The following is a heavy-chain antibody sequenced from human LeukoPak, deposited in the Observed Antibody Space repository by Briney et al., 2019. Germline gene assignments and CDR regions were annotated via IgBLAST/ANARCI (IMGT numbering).Heavy chain of an antibody. Sequence: PSETLSLTCTVSGVSISSSYWSWIRQTPGKGLEWIGHIANGNTDYNPSLKSRVTISVDTSKNQFSLKLTSVSAEDTAVYYCARDKAHSYGRYFDPWGQGALVIVSS. CDR3: ARDKAHSYGRYFDP. CDR2: IANGNT. J-gene: IGHJ5*02. CDR1: GVSISSSY. D-gene: IGHD5-18*01. V-gene: IGHV4-59*01.